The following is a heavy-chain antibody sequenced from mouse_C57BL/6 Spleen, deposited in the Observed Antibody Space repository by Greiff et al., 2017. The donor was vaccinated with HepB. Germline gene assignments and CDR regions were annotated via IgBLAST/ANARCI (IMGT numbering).Heavy chain of an antibody. V-gene: IGHV1-50*01. CDR1: GYTFTSYW. CDR2: IDPSDSYT. J-gene: IGHJ2*01. CDR3: ARPARGYFDY. Sequence: QVQLQQPGAELVKPGASVKLSCKASGYTFTSYWMQWVKQRPGQGLEWIGEIDPSDSYTNYNQKFKGKATLTVDTSSSTAYMQLSSLTSEDSAVYYCARPARGYFDYWGQGTTLTGSS.